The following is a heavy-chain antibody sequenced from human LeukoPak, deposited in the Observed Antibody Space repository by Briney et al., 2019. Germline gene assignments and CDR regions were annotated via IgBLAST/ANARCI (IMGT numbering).Heavy chain of an antibody. D-gene: IGHD2-2*01. CDR3: AKDSGYCSSTSCPSRGFDY. J-gene: IGHJ4*02. CDR2: ISGSGGST. CDR1: GFTFSSYA. V-gene: IGHV3-23*01. Sequence: GGSLRLSCAASGFTFSSYAMSWVRQAPGKGLEWVSAISGSGGSTYYADSVKGRFTISRDNSKNTLYLQMNSLRAEDTAVYYCAKDSGYCSSTSCPSRGFDYWGQGTLVTVSS.